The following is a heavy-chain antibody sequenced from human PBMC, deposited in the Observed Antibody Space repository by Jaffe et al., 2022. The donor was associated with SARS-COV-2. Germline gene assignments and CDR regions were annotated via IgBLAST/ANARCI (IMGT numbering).Heavy chain of an antibody. Sequence: EVQLVESGGGLVQPGGSLRLSCAASGFTFSSYDMHWVRQATGKGLEWVSAIGTAGDTYYPGSVKGRFTISRENAKNSLYLQMNSLRAGDTAVYYCARGGYSGYDRTDYYYYGMDVWGQGTTVTVSS. J-gene: IGHJ6*02. CDR1: GFTFSSYD. CDR2: IGTAGDT. CDR3: ARGGYSGYDRTDYYYYGMDV. D-gene: IGHD5-12*01. V-gene: IGHV3-13*01.